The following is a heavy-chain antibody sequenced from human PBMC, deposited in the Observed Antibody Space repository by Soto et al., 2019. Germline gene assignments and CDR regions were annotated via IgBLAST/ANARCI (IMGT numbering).Heavy chain of an antibody. V-gene: IGHV4-39*01. Sequence: PSETLSLTCTVSGGSISSSSYYWGWIRQPPGKGLEWIGSIYYSGSTYYNPSLKSRVTISVDTSKNLFSLKLSSVTAADTAVYFCARVKATLDRHYYFDDWGQGTPVTVYS. D-gene: IGHD5-12*01. CDR3: ARVKATLDRHYYFDD. CDR2: IYYSGST. CDR1: GGSISSSSYY. J-gene: IGHJ4*02.